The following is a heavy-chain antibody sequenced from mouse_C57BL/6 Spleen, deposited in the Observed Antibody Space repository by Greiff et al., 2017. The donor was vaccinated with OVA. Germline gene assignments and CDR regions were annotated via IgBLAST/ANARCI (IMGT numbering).Heavy chain of an antibody. J-gene: IGHJ4*01. CDR2: ISDGGSYT. D-gene: IGHD1-1*01. CDR3: ARRYGSTYAMDY. Sequence: EVQGVESGGGLVKPGGSLKLSCAASGFTFSSYAMSWVRQTPEKRLEWVATISDGGSYTYYPDNVKGRFTISRDNAKNNLYLQMSHLKSEDTAMYYCARRYGSTYAMDYWGQGTSVTVSS. CDR1: GFTFSSYA. V-gene: IGHV5-4*03.